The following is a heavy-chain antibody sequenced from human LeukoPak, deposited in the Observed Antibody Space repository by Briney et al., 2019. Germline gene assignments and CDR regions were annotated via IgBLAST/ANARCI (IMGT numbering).Heavy chain of an antibody. CDR2: FNPEDGET. Sequence: GASVKVSCKVSGYPLTEFPIHWVRQAPGKGLEWLGSFNPEDGETIYAQRFQGRVSMTEDTSSDTVYMKLSSLRSEDTATYYCGTDMFFRYGYNYLEDAFDLWGQGTMVTVSS. V-gene: IGHV1-24*01. J-gene: IGHJ3*01. CDR3: GTDMFFRYGYNYLEDAFDL. CDR1: GYPLTEFP. D-gene: IGHD5-24*01.